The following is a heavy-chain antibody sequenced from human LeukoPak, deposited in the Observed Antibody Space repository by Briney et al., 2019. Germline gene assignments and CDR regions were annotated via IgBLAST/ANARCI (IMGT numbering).Heavy chain of an antibody. J-gene: IGHJ4*02. CDR2: INPNSGGT. Sequence: GASVKVSCKASGYTFTGYYMHWVRQAPGQGLEWMGWINPNSGGTNYAQKFQGRVTMTRDTSISTAYMELSRLRSDDTAAYYCARDHYDILTGCYNVGYWGQGALVTVSS. CDR1: GYTFTGYY. CDR3: ARDHYDILTGCYNVGY. V-gene: IGHV1-2*02. D-gene: IGHD3-9*01.